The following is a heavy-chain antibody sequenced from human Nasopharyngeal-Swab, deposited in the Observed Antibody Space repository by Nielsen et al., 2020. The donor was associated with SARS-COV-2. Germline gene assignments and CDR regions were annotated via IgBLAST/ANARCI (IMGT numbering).Heavy chain of an antibody. D-gene: IGHD3-10*01. CDR3: AKDGIGSGSRPIDY. CDR2: ISYDGSNK. CDR1: GFTFSSYG. J-gene: IGHJ4*02. V-gene: IGHV3-30*18. Sequence: GESLKISCAASGFTFSSYGIHWVRQAPGKGLEWVAVISYDGSNKYYADSVKGRFTISRDNSKNTLYLQMNSLRAEDTAVYYCAKDGIGSGSRPIDYWGQGTLVTVSS.